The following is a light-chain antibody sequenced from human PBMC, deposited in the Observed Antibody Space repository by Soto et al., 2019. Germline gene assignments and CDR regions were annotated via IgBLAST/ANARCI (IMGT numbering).Light chain of an antibody. CDR2: GGS. CDR1: QNIYINS. CDR3: QQYGAPPLT. V-gene: IGKV3-20*01. J-gene: IGKJ3*01. Sequence: IVLTQSPDTLSLSPGERATPSCRASQNIYINSLAWYQQRPGQAPRLLIYGGSTRATAVPDRFSGSGSGTDFAITISRLEPEDFAVYYCQQYGAPPLTFGPGTKVD.